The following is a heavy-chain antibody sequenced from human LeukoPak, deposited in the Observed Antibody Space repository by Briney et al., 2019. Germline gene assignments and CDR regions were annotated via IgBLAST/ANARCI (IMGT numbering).Heavy chain of an antibody. Sequence: PGGSLRLSCAASAFTFSNAWMSWVRQAPGKGLEWVGRIRSKTDGGTTDYAAPVKGRFIISRDDSRDTLYLQMNSLRIEDTAVYYCSTWTDLYDYWGQGTLVTVSS. CDR1: AFTFSNAW. CDR3: STWTDLYDY. D-gene: IGHD3/OR15-3a*01. CDR2: IRSKTDGGTT. V-gene: IGHV3-15*01. J-gene: IGHJ4*02.